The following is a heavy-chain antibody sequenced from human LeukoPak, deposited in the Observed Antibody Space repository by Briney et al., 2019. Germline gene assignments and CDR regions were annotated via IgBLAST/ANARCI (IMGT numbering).Heavy chain of an antibody. J-gene: IGHJ4*02. CDR3: ARPSPDSGSYYAFDY. CDR1: GGSISSSSYY. Sequence: PSETLSLTCTVSGGSISSSSYYWGWIRQPPGKGLEWIGSIYYSGSTYYNPSLKSRVTISVDTSKNQFSLKLSSVTAADTAVYYCARPSPDSGSYYAFDYWGQGTLVTVSS. V-gene: IGHV4-39*01. D-gene: IGHD1-26*01. CDR2: IYYSGST.